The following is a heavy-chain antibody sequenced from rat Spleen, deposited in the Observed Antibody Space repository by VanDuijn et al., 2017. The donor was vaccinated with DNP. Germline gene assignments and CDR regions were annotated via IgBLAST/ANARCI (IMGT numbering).Heavy chain of an antibody. V-gene: IGHV4-2*01. J-gene: IGHJ4*01. Sequence: EVKLVESGGGLVQPGRSLKLSCAASGFNFNDHWMGWVRQAPGKGLERIGEINKDRSTIKYSQSLKDKFSISRDNAQNTLYLQMSELGSEDTAIYYCVREDKGVDAWGQGVSVTVSS. CDR3: VREDKGVDA. D-gene: IGHD2-2*01. CDR2: INKDRSTI. CDR1: GFNFNDHW.